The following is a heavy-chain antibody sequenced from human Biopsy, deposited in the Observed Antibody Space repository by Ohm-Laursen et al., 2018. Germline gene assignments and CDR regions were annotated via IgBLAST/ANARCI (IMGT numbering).Heavy chain of an antibody. CDR1: GRTFSNYG. D-gene: IGHD3-9*01. Sequence: GSSVKVSCKSPGRTFSNYGVNWVRQAPGQGLEWLGRNIPILGTGNYAQKFQDRVTVAADTSTSTATMELRSLRSDDTAVYYCATKLTGYFHHWGQGTLVIVSS. V-gene: IGHV1-69*06. CDR2: NIPILGTG. J-gene: IGHJ1*01. CDR3: ATKLTGYFHH.